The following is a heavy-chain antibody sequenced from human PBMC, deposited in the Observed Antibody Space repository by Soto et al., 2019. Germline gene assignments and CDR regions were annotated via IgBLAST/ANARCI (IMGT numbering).Heavy chain of an antibody. CDR2: IGGGGGDT. V-gene: IGHV3-23*01. J-gene: IGHJ1*01. CDR3: AKCLGVGHCTNGTWHRLQH. CDR1: GFTFGNYA. Sequence: EVQLLESGGGLVQPGGSLRLSCAGSGFTFGNYAMSWVRQAPGKGLEWVSNIGGGGGDTYYADSVKGRFTISRDNSNNTLYLQMNSLRAEDTAVYYCAKCLGVGHCTNGTWHRLQHWGQGTLVTVSS. D-gene: IGHD2-8*01.